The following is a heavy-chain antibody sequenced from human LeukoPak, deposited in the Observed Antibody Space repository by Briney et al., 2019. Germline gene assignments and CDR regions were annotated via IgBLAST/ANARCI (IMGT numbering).Heavy chain of an antibody. CDR3: AREGSPYYNFWSGYYPWFDS. J-gene: IGHJ5*01. D-gene: IGHD3-3*01. CDR1: GFTFSSYG. CDR2: IWYDGSNK. V-gene: IGHV3-33*01. Sequence: GRSLRLSCAASGFTFSSYGMHWVRQAPGRGLEWVAVIWYDGSNKYYADSVKGRFTISRDNSKNTLYLQMNSLRAEDTAVYYCAREGSPYYNFWSGYYPWFDSWGQGTLVTVSS.